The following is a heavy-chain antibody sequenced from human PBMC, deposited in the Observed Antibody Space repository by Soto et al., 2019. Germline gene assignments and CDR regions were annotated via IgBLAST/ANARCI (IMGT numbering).Heavy chain of an antibody. CDR2: ISSSSSYI. CDR3: AREDYSNFDY. J-gene: IGHJ4*02. V-gene: IGHV3-21*01. D-gene: IGHD4-4*01. Sequence: LRLSCAASGFTFSSYSMNWVRQAPGKGLEWVSSISSSSSYIYSADSVKGRFTISRDNAKNSLYLQMNSLRAEDTAVYYCAREDYSNFDYWGQGTLVTVSS. CDR1: GFTFSSYS.